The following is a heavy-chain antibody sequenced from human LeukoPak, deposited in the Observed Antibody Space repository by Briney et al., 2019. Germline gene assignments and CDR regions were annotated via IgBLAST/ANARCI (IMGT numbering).Heavy chain of an antibody. Sequence: SETLSLTCTVSGDSTYNSIYYWGWIRQPPGKGLEWIGSIDYSGSSYYNPSLRSRATISIDTSNHQFSLKLSSVTAADTAVYYCAREYILHRSGWFLDYWGQGTVVTVSS. J-gene: IGHJ4*02. D-gene: IGHD6-19*01. CDR2: IDYSGSS. CDR1: GDSTYNSIYY. CDR3: AREYILHRSGWFLDY. V-gene: IGHV4-39*07.